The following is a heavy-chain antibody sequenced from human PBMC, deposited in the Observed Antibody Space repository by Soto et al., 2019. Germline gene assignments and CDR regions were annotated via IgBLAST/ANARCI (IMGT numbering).Heavy chain of an antibody. CDR2: ISAYNGNT. D-gene: IGHD6-19*01. Sequence: QVQLVQSGAEVKKPGASVKVSCKASGYTFTSYGISWVRQAPGQGLEWMGGISAYNGNTNYAQKLQGRVTMTTDTSTSTSYRELWRLRSDDTAVYCCARDPQWPPDRYWGQGTLVTVSS. CDR1: GYTFTSYG. J-gene: IGHJ4*02. CDR3: ARDPQWPPDRY. V-gene: IGHV1-18*01.